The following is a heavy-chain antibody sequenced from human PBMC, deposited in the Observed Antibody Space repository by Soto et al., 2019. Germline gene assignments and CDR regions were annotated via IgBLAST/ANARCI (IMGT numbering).Heavy chain of an antibody. CDR3: AKDHLTTTVTTVGY. CDR2: ISYHGSDK. CDR1: GFTFSNYG. V-gene: IGHV3-30*18. J-gene: IGHJ4*02. Sequence: QVQLVESGGGVVQPGRSLRLSCAASGFTFSNYGMHWVLQAPGKGLEWVAVISYHGSDKYYADSVKGRFTISRETSKNPLYLQMDSLRDEETALYYCAKDHLTTTVTTVGYWGQGTLVTVSS. D-gene: IGHD4-17*01.